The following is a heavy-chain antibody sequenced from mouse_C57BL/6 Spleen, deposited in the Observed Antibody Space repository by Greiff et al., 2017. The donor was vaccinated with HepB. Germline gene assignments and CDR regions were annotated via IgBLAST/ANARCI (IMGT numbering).Heavy chain of an antibody. CDR1: GYTFTDYY. Sequence: EVQLQQSGPELVKPGASVKISCKASGYTFTDYYMNWVKQSHGKSLEWIGDINPNNGGTSYNQKFKGKATLTVEKSSSTAYMELRSLTSEDSAVYYCAREVYSNYWDDEGYYAMDYWGQGTAVTVSS. J-gene: IGHJ4*01. D-gene: IGHD2-5*01. CDR2: INPNNGGT. CDR3: AREVYSNYWDDEGYYAMDY. V-gene: IGHV1-26*01.